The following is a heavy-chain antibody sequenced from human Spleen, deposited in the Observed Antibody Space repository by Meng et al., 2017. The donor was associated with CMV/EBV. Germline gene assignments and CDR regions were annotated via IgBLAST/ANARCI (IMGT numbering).Heavy chain of an antibody. CDR1: GGSISSSNW. J-gene: IGHJ4*02. CDR3: ARVYSSSSAYFDY. Sequence: CPVCGGSISSSNWWSWVCQPPGKGLEWIGEIYHSGSTNYNPSLKSRVTISVDKSKNQFSLKLSSVTAADTAVYYCARVYSSSSAYFDYWGQGTLVTVSS. V-gene: IGHV4-4*02. D-gene: IGHD6-6*01. CDR2: IYHSGST.